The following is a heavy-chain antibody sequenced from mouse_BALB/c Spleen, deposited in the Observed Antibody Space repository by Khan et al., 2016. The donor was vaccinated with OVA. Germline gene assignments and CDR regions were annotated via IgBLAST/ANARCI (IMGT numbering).Heavy chain of an antibody. CDR2: IWGGGIT. CDR1: GFSLTDYG. V-gene: IGHV2-6-5*01. J-gene: IGHJ2*01. Sequence: QVQLKESGPGLVAPSQSLSITCTVSGFSLTDYGVSWIRQPPGKGLEWLGVIWGGGITYYNSALKSRLSISKDNSKSQVFLKMNSLQTDDTSMYYCAKHLTLYPYYFDDWGQGTTLTVSS. D-gene: IGHD4-1*01. CDR3: AKHLTLYPYYFDD.